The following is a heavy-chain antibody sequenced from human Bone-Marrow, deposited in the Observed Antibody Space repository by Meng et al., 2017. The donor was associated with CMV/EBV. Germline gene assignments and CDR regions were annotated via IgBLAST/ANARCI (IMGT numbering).Heavy chain of an antibody. CDR1: GFTFSSYS. CDR3: ARVEWGGYPYYYYYYGMYV. V-gene: IGHV3-48*04. CDR2: ISSSSSTI. D-gene: IGHD3-3*01. J-gene: IGHJ6*01. Sequence: GGSLRLSCAASGFTFSSYSMNWVRQAPGKGLEWVSYISSSSSTIYYADSVKGRFTISRDNAKNSLYLKMNSLRAEDTAVYYCARVEWGGYPYYYYYYGMYVCGQGTTVTASS.